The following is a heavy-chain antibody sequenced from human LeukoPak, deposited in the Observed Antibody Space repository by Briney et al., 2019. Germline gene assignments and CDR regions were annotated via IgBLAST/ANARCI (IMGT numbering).Heavy chain of an antibody. CDR1: GFTFSSYA. CDR3: AREYGDEIFGMDV. D-gene: IGHD4-17*01. CDR2: IPYDGSNK. Sequence: PGGSLRLSCAASGFTFSSYAMHWVRQAPGKGLEWVAVIPYDGSNKYYADSVKGRFTISRDNSKNTLYLQMNSLRAEDTAVYYCAREYGDEIFGMDVWGQGTTVTVSS. V-gene: IGHV3-30-3*01. J-gene: IGHJ6*02.